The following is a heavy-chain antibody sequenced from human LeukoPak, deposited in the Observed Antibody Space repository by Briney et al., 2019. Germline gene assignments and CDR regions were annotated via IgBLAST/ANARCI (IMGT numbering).Heavy chain of an antibody. V-gene: IGHV3-23*01. D-gene: IGHD1-14*01. CDR1: GFTFSSYA. CDR2: ISGSGGST. Sequence: LPGGSLRLSCAASGFTFSSYAMSWVRQAPGKGLEWVSAISGSGGSTYYADSVKGRFTISRDNSKNTLYLQMNSLRAEDTAVYYCAKAKLKPDAFDIWGQGTMVTVSS. CDR3: AKAKLKPDAFDI. J-gene: IGHJ3*02.